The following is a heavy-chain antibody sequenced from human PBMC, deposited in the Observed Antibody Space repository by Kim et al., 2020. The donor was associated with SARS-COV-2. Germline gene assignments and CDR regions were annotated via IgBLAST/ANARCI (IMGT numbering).Heavy chain of an antibody. D-gene: IGHD4-17*01. CDR2: ISSSSSTI. Sequence: GGSLRLSCAASGFTFSSYSMNWVRQAPGKGLEWVSYISSSSSTIYYADSVKGRFTISRDNAKNSLYLQMNSLRDEDTAVYYCARDLTIKFTVTPRGYWGQGTLVTVSS. CDR3: ARDLTIKFTVTPRGY. V-gene: IGHV3-48*02. CDR1: GFTFSSYS. J-gene: IGHJ4*02.